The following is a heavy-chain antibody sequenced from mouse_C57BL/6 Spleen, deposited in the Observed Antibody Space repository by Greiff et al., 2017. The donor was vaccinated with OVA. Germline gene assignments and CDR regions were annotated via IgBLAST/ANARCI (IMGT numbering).Heavy chain of an antibody. CDR3: TTSCGYDGTFAY. CDR1: GFNITDDY. J-gene: IGHJ3*01. D-gene: IGHD2-2*01. V-gene: IGHV14-4*01. Sequence: EVKLQESGAELVRPGASVKLSCTASGFNITDDYMHWVKQRPEQGLEWIGWIDPENGDTEYASKFQGKATITADTSSNTAYLQLSSLTSEDTAVYYCTTSCGYDGTFAYWGQGTLVTVSA. CDR2: IDPENGDT.